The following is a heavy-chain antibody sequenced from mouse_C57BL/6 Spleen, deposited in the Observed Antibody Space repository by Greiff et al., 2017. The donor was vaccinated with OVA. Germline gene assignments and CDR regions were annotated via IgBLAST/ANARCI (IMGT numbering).Heavy chain of an antibody. CDR3: ARTYYGSSPGY. D-gene: IGHD1-1*01. Sequence: QVQLQQPGAELVKPGASVKLSCKASGYTFTSYWMQWVKQRPGQGLEWIGEIDPSDSYTNYNQKFKGKATLTVDTSSSTDYMQLSSLTSEDSAVDYCARTYYGSSPGYWGQGTTLTVSS. CDR2: IDPSDSYT. J-gene: IGHJ2*01. CDR1: GYTFTSYW. V-gene: IGHV1-50*01.